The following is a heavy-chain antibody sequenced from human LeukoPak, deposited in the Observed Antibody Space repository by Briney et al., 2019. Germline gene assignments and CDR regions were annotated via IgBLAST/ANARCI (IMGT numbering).Heavy chain of an antibody. CDR1: GFTFSSYA. CDR2: ISYDGSNK. CDR3: AGESEVIGAFDI. D-gene: IGHD3-10*01. V-gene: IGHV3-30*04. J-gene: IGHJ3*02. Sequence: PGGSLRLSCAAPGFTFSSYAMHWVRRAPGKGLEWVAVISYDGSNKYYADSVKGRFTISRDNSKNTLYLQMNSLRAEDTAVYYCAGESEVIGAFDIWGQGTMVTVSS.